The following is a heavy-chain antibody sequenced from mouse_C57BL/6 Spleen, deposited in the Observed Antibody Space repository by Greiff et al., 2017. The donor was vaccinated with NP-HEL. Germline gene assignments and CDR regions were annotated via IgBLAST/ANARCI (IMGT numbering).Heavy chain of an antibody. J-gene: IGHJ1*03. D-gene: IGHD1-1*01. Sequence: EVKLVESGPELVKPGASVKISCKASGYSFTDYNMNWVKQSNGKSLEWIGVINPNYGTTSYNQKFKGKATLTVDQSSSTAYMQLNSLTSEDSAVYYCASSGSSYVDWYFDVWGTGTTVTVSS. CDR1: GYSFTDYN. V-gene: IGHV1-39*01. CDR3: ASSGSSYVDWYFDV. CDR2: INPNYGTT.